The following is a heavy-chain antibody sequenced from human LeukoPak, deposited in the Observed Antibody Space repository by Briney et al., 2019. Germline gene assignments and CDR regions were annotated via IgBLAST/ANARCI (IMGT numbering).Heavy chain of an antibody. CDR1: GYMFTSYN. CDR3: ARDQFPYYYYDSSGYDY. D-gene: IGHD3-22*01. J-gene: IGHJ4*02. Sequence: ASVKVSCKSSGYMFTSYNISWVRQAPGQGLEWMGWISAYNGNTNYAQKVQGRVTKTTDTSTSTAYMDLRSLRSDDTAVYYCARDQFPYYYYDSSGYDYWGQGTLVTVSS. CDR2: ISAYNGNT. V-gene: IGHV1-18*01.